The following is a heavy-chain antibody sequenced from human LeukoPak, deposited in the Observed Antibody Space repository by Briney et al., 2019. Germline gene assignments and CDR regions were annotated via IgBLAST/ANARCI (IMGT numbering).Heavy chain of an antibody. Sequence: PGGSLRLSCAASGFTFSSYSMNWVRQAPGKGLEWVSYISSSSSTIYYADSVKGRFTISRDNAKNSLYLQMNSLRAEDTAVYYCARDSDILTGLGGYFEYWGQGTLVTVSS. V-gene: IGHV3-48*01. CDR2: ISSSSSTI. CDR3: ARDSDILTGLGGYFEY. CDR1: GFTFSSYS. J-gene: IGHJ4*02. D-gene: IGHD3-9*01.